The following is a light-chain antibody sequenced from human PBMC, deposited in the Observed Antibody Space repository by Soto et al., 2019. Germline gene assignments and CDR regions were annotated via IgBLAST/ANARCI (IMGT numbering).Light chain of an antibody. CDR1: QSIGSW. CDR3: QQYNSWT. Sequence: DIQMTQSPSTLSASVGDRVTITCRASQSIGSWLAWYQQKAGKAPKLLIYRASSLESGVPSRFNGSGSVTEFTLTITSLQPDDFATYYCQQYNSWTFGQGTKVEIK. CDR2: RAS. J-gene: IGKJ1*01. V-gene: IGKV1-5*03.